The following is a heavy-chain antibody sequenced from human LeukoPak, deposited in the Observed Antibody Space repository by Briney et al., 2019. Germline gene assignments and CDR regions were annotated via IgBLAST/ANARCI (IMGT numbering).Heavy chain of an antibody. Sequence: PSETLSLTCTVSGGSISGYFWSWIRQPPGKGPEWIGYIYSTGTTKYRPSLSSRVTISLDTSKNQLSLSLRFVTATDTAVYHCARHNPPPTGLCSGTSCFMSGSQYFYMDVWGKGTSVTVS. CDR3: ARHNPPPTGLCSGTSCFMSGSQYFYMDV. J-gene: IGHJ6*03. CDR2: IYSTGTT. CDR1: GGSISGYF. D-gene: IGHD2-2*01. V-gene: IGHV4-4*09.